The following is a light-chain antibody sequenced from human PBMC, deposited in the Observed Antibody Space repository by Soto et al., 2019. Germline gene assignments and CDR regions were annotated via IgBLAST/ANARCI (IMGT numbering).Light chain of an antibody. CDR1: QSISTW. V-gene: IGKV1-5*03. Sequence: DIQMTQSPSTLSASVGDRVTITCRASQSISTWLAWYQQKPGKAPKLLIYKASSLESGVPSRFSGSGSGTEFTLSISSLQPDDFATYYCQQYISYSPEWTFGQGTKVEIK. CDR3: QQYISYSPEWT. J-gene: IGKJ1*01. CDR2: KAS.